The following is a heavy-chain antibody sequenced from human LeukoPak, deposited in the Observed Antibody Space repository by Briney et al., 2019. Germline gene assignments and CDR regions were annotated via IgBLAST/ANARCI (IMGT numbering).Heavy chain of an antibody. CDR1: GVSISSSSYY. V-gene: IGHV4-39*01. CDR3: ARHWWSHFDY. Sequence: SETLSLTCTVSGVSISSSSYYWGWIRQPPGKGLEWIGSIYYSGSTYYNPSLKSRVTISVDTSKNQFSLKLSSVTAADTAVYYCARHWWSHFDYWGQGTLVTVSS. D-gene: IGHD2-15*01. J-gene: IGHJ4*02. CDR2: IYYSGST.